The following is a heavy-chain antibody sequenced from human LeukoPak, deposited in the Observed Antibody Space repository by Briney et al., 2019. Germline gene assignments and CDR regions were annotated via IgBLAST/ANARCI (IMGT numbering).Heavy chain of an antibody. J-gene: IGHJ4*02. Sequence: TSETLSLTCTVSGGSIRSYYWSWIRQPPGKGLEWIGYIYNSGSTNYNPSLKSRVTISVDTSKNQFSLKLSSVTAADTAVYYCARGLWYSSSWYYFDYWGQGTLVTVSS. D-gene: IGHD6-13*01. V-gene: IGHV4-59*01. CDR3: ARGLWYSSSWYYFDY. CDR1: GGSIRSYY. CDR2: IYNSGST.